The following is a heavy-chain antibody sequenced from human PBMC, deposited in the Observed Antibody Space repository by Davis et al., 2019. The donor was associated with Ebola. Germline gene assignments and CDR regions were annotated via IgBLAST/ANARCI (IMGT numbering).Heavy chain of an antibody. V-gene: IGHV3-74*01. D-gene: IGHD4-17*01. CDR3: ARVSNYGDPDY. J-gene: IGHJ4*02. CDR2: INSDGSST. Sequence: GESLKISCAASGFTFSSYWMHWVRQAPGKGLVWVSRINSDGSSTSYADSVKGRFTISRDNAKNTLYLQMNSLRAEDTAVYYCARVSNYGDPDYWGQGTLVTVSS. CDR1: GFTFSSYW.